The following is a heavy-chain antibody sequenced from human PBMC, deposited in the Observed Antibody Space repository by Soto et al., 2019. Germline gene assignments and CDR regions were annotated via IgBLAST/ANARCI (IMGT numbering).Heavy chain of an antibody. Sequence: EVQLLESGGGLVQPGGSLRLSCGGSGFTFNSYAMTWVRQAPGKGLEWVSAISGSGATTYYANSVKGRFTISRDQSKDTLYLQMNSLRAEDTAIYYCAKDRHYGSGTYSDSYLDSWGQGTLVTVSS. J-gene: IGHJ4*02. CDR3: AKDRHYGSGTYSDSYLDS. CDR1: GFTFNSYA. V-gene: IGHV3-23*01. D-gene: IGHD3-10*01. CDR2: ISGSGATT.